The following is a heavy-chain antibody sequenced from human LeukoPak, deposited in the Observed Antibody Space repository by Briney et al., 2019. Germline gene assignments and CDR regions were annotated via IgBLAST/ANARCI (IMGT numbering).Heavy chain of an antibody. V-gene: IGHV1-2*02. CDR3: ARSRRVGNGEYPDY. Sequence: ASVTVSFKASGYTFTGYYMHWVRKTPGQGLEWMGWINPNTGDTNYGRKFQGRVTMTRDTSINTAYMELRSLRSDDTAVYYCARSRRVGNGEYPDYWGQGTLVTVSS. CDR1: GYTFTGYY. J-gene: IGHJ4*02. D-gene: IGHD3-10*01. CDR2: INPNTGDT.